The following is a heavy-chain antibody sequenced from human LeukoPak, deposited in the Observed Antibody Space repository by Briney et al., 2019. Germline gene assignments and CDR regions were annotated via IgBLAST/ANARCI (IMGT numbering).Heavy chain of an antibody. CDR2: INSDGSSI. V-gene: IGHV3-74*01. D-gene: IGHD6-19*01. CDR1: GFTFSSHW. CDR3: ARDGGAVAGTRPYFDY. J-gene: IGHJ4*02. Sequence: GGSLRLSCAASGFTFSSHWMHWVRQAPGKGLVWVSRINSDGSSISYADSVKGRFTISRDNAKNTLYLQMNSLRAEDTAVYYCARDGGAVAGTRPYFDYWGQGTLVTVSS.